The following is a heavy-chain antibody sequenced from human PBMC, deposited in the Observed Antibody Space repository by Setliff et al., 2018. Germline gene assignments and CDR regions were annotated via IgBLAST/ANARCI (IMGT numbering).Heavy chain of an antibody. D-gene: IGHD1-26*01. Sequence: PGGSLRLSCAASGFTFSIYYMGWVRQAPGKGLEWVANSNQDGSENYYVDSVKGRFTISRDNTKNSLYLQMNSLRAEDTAVYYCLKKIIAGAGPPYDYFDYWGQGTLVTVSS. CDR3: LKKIIAGAGPPYDYFDY. CDR1: GFTFSIYY. J-gene: IGHJ4*02. V-gene: IGHV3-7*01. CDR2: SNQDGSEN.